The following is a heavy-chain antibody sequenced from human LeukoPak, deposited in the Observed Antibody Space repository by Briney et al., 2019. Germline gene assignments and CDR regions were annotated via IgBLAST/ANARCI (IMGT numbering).Heavy chain of an antibody. J-gene: IGHJ4*02. V-gene: IGHV3-23*01. CDR2: ISGSGGST. D-gene: IGHD3-10*01. CDR3: AKSRAYYGSGSYQSYFDY. Sequence: GGSLRLSCAASGFTFSSYAMSWVRQAPGKGLEWVSAISGSGGSTYYADSVKGRFTISRDNSKNTLYLQMNSLRAEDTAVYYCAKSRAYYGSGSYQSYFDYWGRGTLVTVSS. CDR1: GFTFSSYA.